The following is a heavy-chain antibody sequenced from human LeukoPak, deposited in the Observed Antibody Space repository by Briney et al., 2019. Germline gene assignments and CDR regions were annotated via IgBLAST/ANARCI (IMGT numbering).Heavy chain of an antibody. D-gene: IGHD3-10*01. Sequence: PSETLSLTCTVSGGSISSYYWSWIRQPPGKGLEWIGYIHYSGATDYNPSLKSRVTISIDTSKNQVSLKLTSVTAADTAVYYCTRKGEHYYDSGKLWPAWFDLWGQGTLVTVSS. CDR2: IHYSGAT. J-gene: IGHJ5*02. V-gene: IGHV4-59*01. CDR1: GGSISSYY. CDR3: TRKGEHYYDSGKLWPAWFDL.